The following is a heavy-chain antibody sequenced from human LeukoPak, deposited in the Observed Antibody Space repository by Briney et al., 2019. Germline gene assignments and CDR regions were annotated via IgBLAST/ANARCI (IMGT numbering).Heavy chain of an antibody. Sequence: PSETLSLTCTVSGDSISRSTYYWAWIRQPPGKGLEWVSAISGSGDSTYYGDSVKGRFTISRDNSKNTLYLQMNSLRAKDTAVYYCAKPRPLDSSSWSHGDYWGQGTLVTVSS. V-gene: IGHV3-23*01. D-gene: IGHD6-13*01. J-gene: IGHJ4*02. CDR2: ISGSGDST. CDR1: GDSISRSTYY. CDR3: AKPRPLDSSSWSHGDY.